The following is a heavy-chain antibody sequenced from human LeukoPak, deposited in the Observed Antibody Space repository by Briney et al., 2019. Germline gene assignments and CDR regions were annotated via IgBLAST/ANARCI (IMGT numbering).Heavy chain of an antibody. J-gene: IGHJ4*02. V-gene: IGHV4-39*01. CDR1: GGSISSSSYY. Sequence: PSETLSLTCTVSGGSISSSSYYWGWIRQPPGKGLEWIGSIYYSGSTYYNPSLKSRVTISVDTSKNQFSLKLSSVTAADTAVYYCARHLEDYWGKGNLVTVSS. CDR3: ARHLEDY. CDR2: IYYSGST. D-gene: IGHD3-3*01.